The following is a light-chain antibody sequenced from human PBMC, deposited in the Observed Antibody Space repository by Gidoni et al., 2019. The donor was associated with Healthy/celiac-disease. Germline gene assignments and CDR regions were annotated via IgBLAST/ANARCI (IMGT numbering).Light chain of an antibody. CDR1: QSISSW. J-gene: IGKJ1*01. Sequence: DIQMTQSPSTLSASVGDRVTITCRASQSISSWLAWYQQKPGKAPKHLIYKASSLESGVPSRFSGSGSGTEFTLAISSLQPDDFATYYCQQYMGWTFGQGTKVEIK. V-gene: IGKV1-5*03. CDR3: QQYMGWT. CDR2: KAS.